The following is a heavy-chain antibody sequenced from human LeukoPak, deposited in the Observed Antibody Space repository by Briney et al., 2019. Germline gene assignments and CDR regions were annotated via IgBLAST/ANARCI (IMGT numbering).Heavy chain of an antibody. D-gene: IGHD1-14*01. CDR1: GFSFSSYA. V-gene: IGHV3-23*01. CDR2: ISGSGTTT. CDR3: AKDSRYNRGVYYFDY. J-gene: IGHJ4*02. Sequence: GGSLRLSCAASGFSFSSYAMTWVRQAPGQGLDWVSAISGSGTTTYTADSVKGRFTISRDPSKNTLYLQMNSLRAEDTAVYYCAKDSRYNRGVYYFDYWGRGTLVTVSS.